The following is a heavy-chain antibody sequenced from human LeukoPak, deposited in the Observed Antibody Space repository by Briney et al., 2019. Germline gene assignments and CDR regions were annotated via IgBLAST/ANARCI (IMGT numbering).Heavy chain of an antibody. V-gene: IGHV3-23*01. CDR1: GFTFDNYR. CDR2: VNADGGNT. CDR3: TKRVKYGGTWDHFAD. J-gene: IGHJ4*02. Sequence: LPGGSLRLSCAASGFTFDNYRMSWVRQAPGKGLEWVSTVNADGGNTYYADSVKGRFTISRDNSESTLILQMNSLRVEDTALYYCTKRVKYGGTWDHFADWGQGTLVTVSS. D-gene: IGHD1-26*01.